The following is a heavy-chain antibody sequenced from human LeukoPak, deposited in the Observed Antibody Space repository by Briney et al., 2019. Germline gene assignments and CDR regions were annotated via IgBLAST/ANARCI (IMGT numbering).Heavy chain of an antibody. V-gene: IGHV1-69*13. D-gene: IGHD3-10*01. J-gene: IGHJ6*03. CDR2: IIPIFGTA. Sequence: GASVKVSCKASGGTFSSYAISWVRQAPGQGLEWMGGIIPIFGTANYAQKFQGRVTITADESTSTAYMELSSLRSEDTAVYYCARDREEITMVRGVYMDVWGKGTTVTISS. CDR3: ARDREEITMVRGVYMDV. CDR1: GGTFSSYA.